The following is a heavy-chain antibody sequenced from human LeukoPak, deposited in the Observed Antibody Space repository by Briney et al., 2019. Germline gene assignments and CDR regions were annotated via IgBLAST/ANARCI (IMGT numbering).Heavy chain of an antibody. CDR3: ARVPRSEYYYDSSGYIPDY. Sequence: ASVKVSCKAFGYTFTSYDINWVRQATGQGLEWMGWMNPNSGNTGYAQKFQGRVTMTRNTSISTAYMELSSLRSEDTAVYYCARVPRSEYYYDSSGYIPDYWGQGTLVTVSS. D-gene: IGHD3-22*01. CDR2: MNPNSGNT. V-gene: IGHV1-8*01. J-gene: IGHJ4*02. CDR1: GYTFTSYD.